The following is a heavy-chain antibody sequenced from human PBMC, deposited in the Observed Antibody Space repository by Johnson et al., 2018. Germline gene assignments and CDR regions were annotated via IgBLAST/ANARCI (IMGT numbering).Heavy chain of an antibody. CDR1: GFTFSSYG. Sequence: QVQLVESGGGVVQPGRSLGLSCEASGFTFSSYGMHWVRQAPGKGLEWMAVIWYDGNKKYYADPVKGRFTISRDNSKNMLYRQMNSLRADDTAVYYCAGGVDYYGMDVWGQGTTVTVSS. CDR2: IWYDGNKK. J-gene: IGHJ6*02. V-gene: IGHV3-33*01. CDR3: AGGVDYYGMDV.